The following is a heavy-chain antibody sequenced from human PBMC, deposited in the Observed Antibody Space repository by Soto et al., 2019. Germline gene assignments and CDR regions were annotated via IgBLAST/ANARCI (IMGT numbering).Heavy chain of an antibody. D-gene: IGHD5-12*01. CDR1: GFSLSNARMG. CDR3: ARMGGMATILAWFDP. Sequence: QVTLKESGPVLVKPTETLTLTCTVSGFSLSNARMGVSWIRQPPGKALEWLAHIFSNDEKSYSTSLKSRLTIXTDCSXXQVVLTMTNMDPVDTATYYCARMGGMATILAWFDPWGQGTLVTVSS. V-gene: IGHV2-26*01. CDR2: IFSNDEK. J-gene: IGHJ5*02.